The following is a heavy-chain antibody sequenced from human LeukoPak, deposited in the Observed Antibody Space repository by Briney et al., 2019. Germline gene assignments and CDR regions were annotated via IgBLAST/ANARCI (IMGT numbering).Heavy chain of an antibody. CDR2: FDPEDGET. CDR1: GYTLTELS. Sequence: GASVTVSCKVSGYTLTELSMHWVRQAPGKGLEWMGGFDPEDGETIYAQKFQGRVTMTEDTSTDTAYMELSSLRSEDTAVYYCATAPPAPSIAARGVYNWFDPWGQGTLVTVSS. D-gene: IGHD6-6*01. CDR3: ATAPPAPSIAARGVYNWFDP. J-gene: IGHJ5*02. V-gene: IGHV1-24*01.